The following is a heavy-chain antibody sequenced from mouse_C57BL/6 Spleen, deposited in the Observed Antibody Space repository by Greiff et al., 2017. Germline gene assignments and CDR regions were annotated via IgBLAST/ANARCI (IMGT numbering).Heavy chain of an antibody. CDR3: AREDYSNYLFDY. J-gene: IGHJ2*01. V-gene: IGHV1-55*01. CDR1: GYTFTSYW. Sequence: VQLQQPGAELVKPGASVKMSCQASGYTFTSYWINWVEQRAGQGLEWNGDIYPGSGSTNYNEKFKSKATLTVDTSSSTAYMQLSSLTSEDSAVYYCAREDYSNYLFDYWGQGTTLTVSS. D-gene: IGHD2-5*01. CDR2: IYPGSGST.